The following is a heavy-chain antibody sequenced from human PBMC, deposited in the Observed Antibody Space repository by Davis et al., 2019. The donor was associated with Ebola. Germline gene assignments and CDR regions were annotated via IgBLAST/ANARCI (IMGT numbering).Heavy chain of an antibody. D-gene: IGHD2-8*02. CDR1: GVPFTTYA. Sequence: GGSLRLSCAASGVPFTTYAMHWVRQAPGKGLEWVAVISYDGSSEDYEDSVKGRFTISRDNAKNTLYLQMNSLRAEDTAVYYCARGERYCTGGVCSNWFDPWGQGTLVTVSS. CDR2: ISYDGSSE. J-gene: IGHJ5*02. V-gene: IGHV3-30-3*01. CDR3: ARGERYCTGGVCSNWFDP.